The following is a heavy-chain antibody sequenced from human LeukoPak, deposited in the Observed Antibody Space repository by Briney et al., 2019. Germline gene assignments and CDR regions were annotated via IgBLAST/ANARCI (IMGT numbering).Heavy chain of an antibody. CDR1: GFTFSSYS. J-gene: IGHJ6*02. D-gene: IGHD6-19*01. CDR2: ISSSSSYI. V-gene: IGHV3-21*01. CDR3: ARVQLYSSGWYFEGYYYYGMDV. Sequence: GGSLRLSCAASGFTFSSYSMNWVRQAPGKGLEWVSSISSSSSYIYYADSVKGRFTISRDNAKNSLYLRMNSLRAEDTAVYYCARVQLYSSGWYFEGYYYYGMDVWGQGTTVTVSS.